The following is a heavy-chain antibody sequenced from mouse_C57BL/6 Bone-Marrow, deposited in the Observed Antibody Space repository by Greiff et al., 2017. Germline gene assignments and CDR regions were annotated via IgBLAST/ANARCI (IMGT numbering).Heavy chain of an antibody. Sequence: VMLVESGAELARPGASVKLSCKASGYTFTSYGISWVKQRTGQGLEWIGEIYPRSGNTYYNEKFKGKATLTADKSSSTAYMELRSLTSEDSAVYFCARGWLRYFDVWGTGTTVTVSS. V-gene: IGHV1-81*01. D-gene: IGHD2-3*01. CDR2: IYPRSGNT. CDR3: ARGWLRYFDV. J-gene: IGHJ1*03. CDR1: GYTFTSYG.